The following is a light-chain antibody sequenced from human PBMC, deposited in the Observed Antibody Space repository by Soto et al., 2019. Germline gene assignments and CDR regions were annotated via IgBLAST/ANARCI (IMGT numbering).Light chain of an antibody. J-gene: IGKJ5*01. Sequence: DIQMTQSPSTLSASIGDRVTITCRASQDISRWLAWYQQKPGNAPKLLIYEASRLQTGVTSRFSGSVSGTEFTLTISSLQPDDFATYYCQHYDSYSSTFGQGTRLEIK. CDR2: EAS. CDR1: QDISRW. V-gene: IGKV1-5*03. CDR3: QHYDSYSST.